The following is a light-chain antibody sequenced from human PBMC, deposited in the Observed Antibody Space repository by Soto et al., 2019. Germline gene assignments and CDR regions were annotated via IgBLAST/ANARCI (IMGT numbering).Light chain of an antibody. V-gene: IGLV2-14*01. Sequence: QSVLTQPASVSGSPGQSITISCTGTSSDVGGYNYVYWYQQHPGKAPKLMIYEVRNRPSGVSNRFSGSKSGNTASLTISGLQAEDEADYYCSSYTISSTHVIFGGGTKVTVL. CDR1: SSDVGGYNY. CDR2: EVR. CDR3: SSYTISSTHVI. J-gene: IGLJ2*01.